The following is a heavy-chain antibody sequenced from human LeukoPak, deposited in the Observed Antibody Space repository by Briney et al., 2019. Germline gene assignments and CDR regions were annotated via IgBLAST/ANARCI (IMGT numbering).Heavy chain of an antibody. Sequence: PSETLSLTCTVSGGSISSYYWSWIRQPPGKRLEWIGYIYYSGSTNYNPSLKSRVTISVDTSKNQFSLKLSSVTAADTAVYYCAAKRELSWFDPWGQGTLVTVSS. D-gene: IGHD1-7*01. CDR3: AAKRELSWFDP. J-gene: IGHJ5*02. CDR2: IYYSGST. V-gene: IGHV4-59*08. CDR1: GGSISSYY.